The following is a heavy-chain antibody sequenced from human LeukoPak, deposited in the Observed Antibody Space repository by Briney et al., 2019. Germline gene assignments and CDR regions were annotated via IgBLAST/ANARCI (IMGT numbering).Heavy chain of an antibody. V-gene: IGHV4-61*02. J-gene: IGHJ5*02. Sequence: SETLSLTCIVSGGSISSGSYYWRWIRQPAGKGLEWIGRIYTSGSTNYNPSLKSRDTISVDTSKNQFSLKLSSVTAADTAVYYCARDFSSNYVGWFDPWGQGTLVTVPS. CDR3: ARDFSSNYVGWFDP. D-gene: IGHD4-11*01. CDR2: IYTSGST. CDR1: GGSISSGSYY.